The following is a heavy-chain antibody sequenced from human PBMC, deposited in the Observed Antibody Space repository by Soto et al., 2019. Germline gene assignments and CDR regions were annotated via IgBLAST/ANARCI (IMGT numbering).Heavy chain of an antibody. D-gene: IGHD6-13*01. CDR1: GFTFSSYG. Sequence: PGGSLRLSCAASGFTFSSYGMHWVRQAPGKGLEWVAVISYDGSNKYYADSVKGRFTISRDNSKNTLYLQMNSLRAEDTAVYYCAKDSSSWYPDAFDIWGQGTMVTVSS. CDR2: ISYDGSNK. CDR3: AKDSSSWYPDAFDI. J-gene: IGHJ3*02. V-gene: IGHV3-30*18.